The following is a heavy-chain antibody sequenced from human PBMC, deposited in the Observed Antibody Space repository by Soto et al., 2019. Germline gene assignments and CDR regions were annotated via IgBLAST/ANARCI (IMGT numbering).Heavy chain of an antibody. CDR1: GDSISSYF. J-gene: IGHJ4*02. CDR2: ISYNGGT. D-gene: IGHD3-9*01. Sequence: SETLSLTCIVSGDSISSYFWSWIRQPPGKGLEWIGRISYNGGTIYNPSLQSRVTISVDPSKNQFSLKLNSVTAADTAVYFCARDSHYDLLTGYLGLDYWSQGNMVTVS. V-gene: IGHV4-59*08. CDR3: ARDSHYDLLTGYLGLDY.